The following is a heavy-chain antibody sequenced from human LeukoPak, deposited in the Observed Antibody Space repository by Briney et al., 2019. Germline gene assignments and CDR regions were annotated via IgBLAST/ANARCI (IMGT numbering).Heavy chain of an antibody. V-gene: IGHV3-7*01. J-gene: IGHJ6*03. CDR3: AGCSTVTTYYYSYYMDI. CDR2: IKQDGSGT. CDR1: EGTFSNYW. Sequence: GGSLRLSCAAAEGTFSNYWMSWVRLAPGKGMEWGANIKQDGSGTYYVDSVKGRFTISRDNAKNSLYLQMNSLRAEDTAVHYCAGCSTVTTYYYSYYMDIWGKGTTVTVSS. D-gene: IGHD4-17*01.